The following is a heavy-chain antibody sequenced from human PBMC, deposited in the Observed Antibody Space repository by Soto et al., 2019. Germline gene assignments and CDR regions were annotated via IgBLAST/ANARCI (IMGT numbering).Heavy chain of an antibody. CDR1: GFTFTSSA. Sequence: AVKVSCKASGFTFTSSAVQWVRQARGQRLEWIGWIVVGSGNTNYAQKFQERVTITRDMSTSTAYMELSSLRSEDTAVYYCAADQESSSTANYYHYYGMDVWGQGPTVTVFS. D-gene: IGHD6-13*01. V-gene: IGHV1-58*01. J-gene: IGHJ6*02. CDR3: AADQESSSTANYYHYYGMDV. CDR2: IVVGSGNT.